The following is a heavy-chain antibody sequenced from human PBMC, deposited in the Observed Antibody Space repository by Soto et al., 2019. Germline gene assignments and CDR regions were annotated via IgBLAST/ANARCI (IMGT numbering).Heavy chain of an antibody. D-gene: IGHD1-26*01. CDR3: ARDAGRGSYYYYGMDV. CDR1: GCTFTSYG. Sequence: ASVKVSCKASGCTFTSYGISWVRQAPGQGLEWMGWISAYNGNTNYAQKLQGRVTMTTDTSTSTAYMELRSLRSDDTAVYYCARDAGRGSYYYYGMDVWGQGTTVTVS. CDR2: ISAYNGNT. V-gene: IGHV1-18*01. J-gene: IGHJ6*02.